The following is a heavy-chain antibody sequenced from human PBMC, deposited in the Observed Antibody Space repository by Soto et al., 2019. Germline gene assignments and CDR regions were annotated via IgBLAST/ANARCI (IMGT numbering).Heavy chain of an antibody. CDR1: GYSFTPSG. D-gene: IGHD4-17*01. V-gene: IGHV1-18*01. CDR3: ARRLYGDYDY. J-gene: IGHJ4*02. CDR2: ISTYTGNT. Sequence: QAQLVQSGAEVKEPGASVKVSCKASGYSFTPSGITWGHQAPGQGLEWMGGISTYTGNTNLYQKLQDRVPLTTDTSTSTAYMELRSLRSDDTAVYYCARRLYGDYDYWGQGTLVTVSA.